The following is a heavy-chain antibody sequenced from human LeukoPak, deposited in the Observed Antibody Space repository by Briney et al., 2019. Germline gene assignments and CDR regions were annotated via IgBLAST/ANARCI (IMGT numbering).Heavy chain of an antibody. V-gene: IGHV3-33*01. D-gene: IGHD3-10*01. CDR3: ARAPIYGSGSYSSFDWFDP. CDR2: MWYDGTNK. CDR1: VFTFITYG. J-gene: IGHJ5*02. Sequence: GGSLRLSCAASVFTFITYGMHWVRQAPGKGLEWVALMWYDGTNKYHADSVKGRFTISRDNSKNTLYLQMNSLRADDTAVYYCARAPIYGSGSYSSFDWFDPWGQGTLVTVSS.